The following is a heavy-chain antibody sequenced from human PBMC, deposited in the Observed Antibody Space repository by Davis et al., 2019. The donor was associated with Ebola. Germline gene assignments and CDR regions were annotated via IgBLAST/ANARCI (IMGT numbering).Heavy chain of an antibody. CDR2: IIPIFGTA. CDR3: ARTYGSGSAYFDY. Sequence: SVKVSCKASGGTFSSYSISWVRQAPGQGLEWMGGIIPIFGTANYAQKFQGRVTITADESTSTAYMELSSLRSEDTAVYYCARTYGSGSAYFDYWGQGTLVTVSS. D-gene: IGHD3-10*01. J-gene: IGHJ4*02. CDR1: GGTFSSYS. V-gene: IGHV1-69*13.